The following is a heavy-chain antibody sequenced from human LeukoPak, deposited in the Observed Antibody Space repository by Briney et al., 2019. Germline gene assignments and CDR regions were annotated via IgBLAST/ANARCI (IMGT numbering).Heavy chain of an antibody. V-gene: IGHV1-3*03. CDR2: INAGNGNT. D-gene: IGHD2-21*02. CDR1: GYTYTSYA. J-gene: IGHJ4*02. Sequence: GASVKVSCKASGYTYTSYAMHWVRQAPGQRLEWMGWINAGNGNTKYSQEFQGRVTITRDTSASTAYMELSSLRSEDTAVYYCARSSVVTAMVHLEYWGQGTLVTVSS. CDR3: ARSSVVTAMVHLEY.